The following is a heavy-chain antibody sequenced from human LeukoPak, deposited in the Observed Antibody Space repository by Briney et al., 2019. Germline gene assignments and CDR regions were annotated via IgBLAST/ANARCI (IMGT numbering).Heavy chain of an antibody. CDR1: GYTFTSYD. CDR3: ARVADSSGQGNY. J-gene: IGHJ4*02. D-gene: IGHD3-22*01. Sequence: ASVKVSCKASGYTFTSYDINWVRQATGQGLEWMGWMNPNSGNTGYAQKFQGRVTMTRNTSISTAYMELSSLRSEDTAVYYCARVADSSGQGNYWGQGTLVTVSS. CDR2: MNPNSGNT. V-gene: IGHV1-8*01.